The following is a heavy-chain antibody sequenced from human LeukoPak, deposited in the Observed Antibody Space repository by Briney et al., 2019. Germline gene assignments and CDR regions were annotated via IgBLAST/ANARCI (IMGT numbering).Heavy chain of an antibody. CDR3: ATARAFYDNSGSYSYYFDY. Sequence: GESLKISCKGSGYSFTNYWIGWVRQMPGKGLEWMGIMYPGDSDTRYSPSFQGQVTISADKSISTAYLQWSRLRASGTAMYYCATARAFYDNSGSYSYYFDYWGQGTLVTVSS. V-gene: IGHV5-51*01. CDR1: GYSFTNYW. J-gene: IGHJ4*02. CDR2: MYPGDSDT. D-gene: IGHD3-22*01.